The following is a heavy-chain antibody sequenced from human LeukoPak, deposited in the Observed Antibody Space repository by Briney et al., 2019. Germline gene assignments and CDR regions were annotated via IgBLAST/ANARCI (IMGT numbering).Heavy chain of an antibody. V-gene: IGHV1-46*01. CDR2: IYPRDGST. CDR1: GYTFTSNY. CDR3: ARDQEGFDY. J-gene: IGHJ4*02. Sequence: ASVKVSCKASGYTFTSNYIHWVRQAPGQGLEWMGMIYPRDGSTSYAQKFQGRVTVTRDSSTSTVHMELSGLRSEDTAVYYCARDQEGFDYWGQGTLVTVSS.